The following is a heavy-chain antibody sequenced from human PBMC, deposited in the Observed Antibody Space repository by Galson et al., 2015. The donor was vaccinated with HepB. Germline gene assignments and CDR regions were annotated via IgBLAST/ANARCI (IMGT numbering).Heavy chain of an antibody. Sequence: PALVKPTQTLTLTCTFSGFSLSTSGVGVGWIRQPPGKALEWLALIYWDDDKRYSPSLKSRLTITKDTSKNQVVLTMTNMDPVDTATHYCAHIVVVPAAPKNYYYYMDVWGKGTTVTVSS. CDR3: AHIVVVPAAPKNYYYYMDV. CDR1: GFSLSTSGVG. V-gene: IGHV2-5*02. CDR2: IYWDDDK. D-gene: IGHD2-2*01. J-gene: IGHJ6*03.